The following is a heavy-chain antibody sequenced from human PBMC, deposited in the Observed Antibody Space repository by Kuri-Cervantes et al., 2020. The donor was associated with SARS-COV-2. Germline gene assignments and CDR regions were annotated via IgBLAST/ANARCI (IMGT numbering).Heavy chain of an antibody. Sequence: GESLKISCAASGFTFSSYSVNWVRQAPGKGLEWVSSISSSSSYIYYADSVKGRFTISRDNAKNSLYLQMNSLRAEDTAVYYCAREAFGYCSGGSCYSHYWGQGTLVTVSS. CDR1: GFTFSSYS. V-gene: IGHV3-21*01. D-gene: IGHD2-15*01. CDR2: ISSSSSYI. J-gene: IGHJ4*02. CDR3: AREAFGYCSGGSCYSHY.